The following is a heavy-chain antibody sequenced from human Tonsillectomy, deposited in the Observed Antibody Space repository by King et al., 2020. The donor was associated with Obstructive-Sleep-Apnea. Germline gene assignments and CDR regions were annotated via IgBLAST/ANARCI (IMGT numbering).Heavy chain of an antibody. CDR1: GYNFKTYG. V-gene: IGHV1-18*01. Sequence: QLVQSGGEVKKPGASVRVSCKASGYNFKTYGLSWVRQAPGQGLEWMGWISGHNGDTNYAQRLRGRVVMTADTTTSTAYMELSSLTPYDTAVYYCARDLFYYNSGTSYEDTFDIWGQGTMVTVSS. CDR3: ARDLFYYNSGTSYEDTFDI. CDR2: ISGHNGDT. J-gene: IGHJ3*02. D-gene: IGHD3-10*01.